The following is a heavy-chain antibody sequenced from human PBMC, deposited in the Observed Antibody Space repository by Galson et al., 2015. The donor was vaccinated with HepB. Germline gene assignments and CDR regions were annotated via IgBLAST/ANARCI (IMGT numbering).Heavy chain of an antibody. CDR3: ARNRGNNDFDS. V-gene: IGHV4-4*02. CDR1: SGSISSSDR. CDR2: IYYGAIT. J-gene: IGHJ4*02. Sequence: SSGSISSSDRCSWVRQPPGKGLEWIGEIYYGAITHYNPSLKGRVSVSKDDSKKQFSLTLTSVTAADTAVYYCARNRGNNDFDSWGQGILVTVSS. D-gene: IGHD4-23*01.